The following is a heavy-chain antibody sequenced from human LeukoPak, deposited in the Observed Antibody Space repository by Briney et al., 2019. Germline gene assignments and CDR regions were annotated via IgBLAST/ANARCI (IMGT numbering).Heavy chain of an antibody. CDR1: GYTFTGYY. CDR2: INPNSGGT. Sequence: ALVKVSCKASGYTFTGYYMHWVRQAPGQGLEWMGWINPNSGGTNYAQKFKGRVTMTRDTSISTAYMELSRLRSDDTAVYYCARDGYSSSWYPRDAFDIWGQGTMVTVSS. CDR3: ARDGYSSSWYPRDAFDI. V-gene: IGHV1-2*02. J-gene: IGHJ3*02. D-gene: IGHD6-13*01.